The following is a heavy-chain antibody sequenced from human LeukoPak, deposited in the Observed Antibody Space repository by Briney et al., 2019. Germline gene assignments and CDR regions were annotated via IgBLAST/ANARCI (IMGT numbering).Heavy chain of an antibody. CDR1: GYTFTSYY. CDR2: INPSGGST. J-gene: IGHJ5*02. Sequence: ASVKVYCKASGYTFTSYYMHWVRQAPGQGLEWMGIINPSGGSTSYAQKFQGRVTMTRDTSTSTVYMELSSLRSEDTAVYYCARDLGYYDSSGYSTHRYWFDPWGQGTLVTVSS. V-gene: IGHV1-46*03. CDR3: ARDLGYYDSSGYSTHRYWFDP. D-gene: IGHD3-22*01.